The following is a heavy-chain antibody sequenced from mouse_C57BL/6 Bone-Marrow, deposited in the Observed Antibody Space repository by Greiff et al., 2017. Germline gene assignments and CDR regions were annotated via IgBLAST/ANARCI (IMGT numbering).Heavy chain of an antibody. CDR2: ISSGSSTI. V-gene: IGHV5-17*01. Sequence: DVQLQESGGGLVKPGGSLTLSCAASGFTFSDSGMHWVRQAPETGLEWVAYISSGSSTIYYADTVKGRFTISRDSAKNTLFLHMTSLRSEETAMYYCARDYYYGSSPFAYWGQGTLVTVSA. D-gene: IGHD1-1*01. J-gene: IGHJ3*01. CDR1: GFTFSDSG. CDR3: ARDYYYGSSPFAY.